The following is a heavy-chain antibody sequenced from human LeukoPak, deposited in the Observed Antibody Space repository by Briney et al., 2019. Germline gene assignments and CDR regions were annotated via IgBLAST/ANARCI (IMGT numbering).Heavy chain of an antibody. CDR1: GFTFSSYA. CDR3: AKDPAPAGTEGGGGYFQH. Sequence: GGPLRLSCAASGFTFSSYAMSWVRQAPGKGLEWVSAISGSGGSTYYADSVKGRFTISRDNSKNTLYLQMNSLRAEDTAVYYCAKDPAPAGTEGGGGYFQHRGQGTLVTVSS. J-gene: IGHJ1*01. CDR2: ISGSGGST. D-gene: IGHD1-1*01. V-gene: IGHV3-23*01.